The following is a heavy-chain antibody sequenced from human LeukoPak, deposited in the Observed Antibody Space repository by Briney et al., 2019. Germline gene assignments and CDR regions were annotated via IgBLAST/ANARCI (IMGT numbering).Heavy chain of an antibody. CDR1: GFTFDDYG. V-gene: IGHV3-20*04. J-gene: IGHJ4*02. CDR3: ARARENIVGATTIFDY. CDR2: INWNGGST. D-gene: IGHD1-26*01. Sequence: GGSLRLSCAASGFTFDDYGMSWVRQAPGKGLEWVSGINWNGGSTGYADSVKGRFTISRDNAKNSLYLQMNSLRAEDTALYYCARARENIVGATTIFDYWGQGTLVTVSS.